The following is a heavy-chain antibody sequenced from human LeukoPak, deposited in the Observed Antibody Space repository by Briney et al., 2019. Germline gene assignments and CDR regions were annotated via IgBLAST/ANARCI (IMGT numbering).Heavy chain of an antibody. J-gene: IGHJ4*02. CDR3: ARVGSRDNFHFDY. Sequence: SETLSLTCTVSGASISSGTYYWSWIRQHPGKGLEWIGYIYYTGTTDYNPSLKSLVTISRDTSKNQFSLSLSSVTAADTAVFYCARVGSRDNFHFDYWGQGTLVTVSS. CDR2: IYYTGTT. V-gene: IGHV4-31*01. CDR1: GASISSGTYY. D-gene: IGHD2-15*01.